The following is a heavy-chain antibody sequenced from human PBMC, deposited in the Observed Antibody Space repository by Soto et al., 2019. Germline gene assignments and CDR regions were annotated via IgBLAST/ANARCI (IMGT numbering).Heavy chain of an antibody. D-gene: IGHD2-21*01. V-gene: IGHV3-74*01. CDR1: GFTFSSCA. CDR3: ASVIPLGY. Sequence: GGSLRLSCAASGFTFSSCAMHWVRQAPGKGLVWVSRINSDGSSTYYADSVKGRFTISRDNAKNTLYLQMSSLRAEDTAVYYCASVIPLGYWGQGTLVTVSS. J-gene: IGHJ4*02. CDR2: INSDGSST.